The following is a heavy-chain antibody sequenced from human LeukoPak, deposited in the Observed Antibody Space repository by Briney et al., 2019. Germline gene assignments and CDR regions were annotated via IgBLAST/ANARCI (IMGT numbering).Heavy chain of an antibody. J-gene: IGHJ5*02. CDR2: IDPSDSYT. V-gene: IGHV5-10-1*01. CDR3: ARVAYYDSSGYWNWFDP. Sequence: GESLQISCQGSGYSFTSYWISWVRQMPGKGLEWMGRIDPSDSYTNYSPSFQGHVTTSADKSISTAYLQWSSLKASDTAMYYCARVAYYDSSGYWNWFDPWGQGTLVTVSS. D-gene: IGHD3-22*01. CDR1: GYSFTSYW.